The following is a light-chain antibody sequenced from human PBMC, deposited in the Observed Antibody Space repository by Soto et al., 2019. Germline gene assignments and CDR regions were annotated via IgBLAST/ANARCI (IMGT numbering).Light chain of an antibody. J-gene: IGKJ4*01. CDR2: GAS. Sequence: EIVLTQSPGTLSLSPGERATLSCRASQSVSSSYLAWYQQKPGQAPRLLIYGASTRATGLPDRFSGSGSGTDFALTISGLEPEDFAVYYCQLYASSRVPFGGGTMVDIX. V-gene: IGKV3-20*01. CDR3: QLYASSRVP. CDR1: QSVSSSY.